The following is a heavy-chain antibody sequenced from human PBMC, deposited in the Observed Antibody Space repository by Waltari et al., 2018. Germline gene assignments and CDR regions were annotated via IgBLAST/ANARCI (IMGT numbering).Heavy chain of an antibody. V-gene: IGHV4-31*03. J-gene: IGHJ5*02. CDR1: GGSISSGGYY. CDR3: ARAHPLDYDFWSGLGCWFDP. CDR2: IYYSGST. Sequence: QVQLQESGPGLVKPSQTLSLTCTVSGGSISSGGYYWSWIRQHPGKGLEWIGYIYYSGSTYYNPSLKSRVTISVDTSKNQFSLKLSSVTAADTAVYYCARAHPLDYDFWSGLGCWFDPWGQGTLVTVSS. D-gene: IGHD3-3*01.